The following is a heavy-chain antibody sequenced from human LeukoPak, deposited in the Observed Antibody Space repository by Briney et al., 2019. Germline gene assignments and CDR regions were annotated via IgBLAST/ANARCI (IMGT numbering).Heavy chain of an antibody. CDR3: AREWHCSSTSCYTGGQGVNWFDP. J-gene: IGHJ5*02. D-gene: IGHD2-2*02. CDR1: GYTFTIYY. CDR2: INPSGGST. V-gene: IGHV1-46*01. Sequence: GASVTVSFKASGYTFTIYYMHWVRQAPGQGLEWMGIINPSGGSTSYAQKFQGRVTMTRDMSTSTVYMELSSLRSEDTAVYYCAREWHCSSTSCYTGGQGVNWFDPWGQGTLVTVSS.